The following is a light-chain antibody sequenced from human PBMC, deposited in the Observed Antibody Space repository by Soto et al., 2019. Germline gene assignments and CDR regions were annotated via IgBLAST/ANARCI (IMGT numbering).Light chain of an antibody. CDR2: AAS. V-gene: IGKV1D-12*01. CDR1: QGIISW. CDR3: QQANSFPPT. Sequence: DIQMTQSPSSVSASVGDRVTITCRASQGIISWLAWYQQKPGKAPKLLIFAASRLQSGVPSRFSGSGSGTDFTLTISSLQAEDFATYYCQQANSFPPTFGQGTRLEIK. J-gene: IGKJ5*01.